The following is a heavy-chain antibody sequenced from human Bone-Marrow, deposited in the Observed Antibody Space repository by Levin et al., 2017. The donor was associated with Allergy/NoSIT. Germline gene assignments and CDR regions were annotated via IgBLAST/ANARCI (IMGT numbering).Heavy chain of an antibody. D-gene: IGHD4-11*01. Sequence: SETLSLTCAVSGGSMTIGGYAWSWIRQPPGKGLEWIGYIYYRGSTYYNPSLHSRVAMSVDTSQNQFSLTVYSVTAAETAVYYCARGLTTRLNYFDPWGQGTLVTVSS. CDR3: ARGLTTRLNYFDP. CDR2: IYYRGST. J-gene: IGHJ5*02. V-gene: IGHV4-30-2*01. CDR1: GGSMTIGGYA.